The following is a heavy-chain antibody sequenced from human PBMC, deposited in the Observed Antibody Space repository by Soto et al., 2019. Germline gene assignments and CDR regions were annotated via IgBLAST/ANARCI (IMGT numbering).Heavy chain of an antibody. CDR2: INHSGST. CDR3: ARGRAGWRTYYYYGMDV. Sequence: PSETLSLTCAVYGGSFSGYYWSWIRQPPGKGLEWIGEINHSGSTNYNPSLKSRVTISVDTSKNQFSLKLSSVTAADTAVYYCARGRAGWRTYYYYGMDVWGQGTTVTVSS. V-gene: IGHV4-34*01. CDR1: GGSFSGYY. D-gene: IGHD6-19*01. J-gene: IGHJ6*02.